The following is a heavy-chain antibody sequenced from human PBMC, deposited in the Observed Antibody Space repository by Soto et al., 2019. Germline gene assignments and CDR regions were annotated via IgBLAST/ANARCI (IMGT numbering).Heavy chain of an antibody. Sequence: SETLSLTCTVSGGSISSYYWSWIRQPPGKGLEWIGYIYYSGSTNYNPSLKSRVTISVDTSKNQFSLKLSSVTAADTAVYYCARTSGDYWGQGTLVTVSS. V-gene: IGHV4-59*01. CDR2: IYYSGST. CDR3: ARTSGDY. D-gene: IGHD3-10*01. J-gene: IGHJ4*02. CDR1: GGSISSYY.